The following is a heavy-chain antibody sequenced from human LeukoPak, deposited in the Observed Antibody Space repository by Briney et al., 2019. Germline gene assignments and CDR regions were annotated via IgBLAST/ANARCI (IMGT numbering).Heavy chain of an antibody. V-gene: IGHV1-69*05. Sequence: SVKLSCKASGGTFSSYAISWVRQAPGQGLEWMGGIIPIFCTANYAQKFQGRVTITTDESTSTAYMELSSLRAEDTAVYYCARESYDSEEYSSYMDVWGKGTTVTVSS. J-gene: IGHJ6*03. D-gene: IGHD3-22*01. CDR3: ARESYDSEEYSSYMDV. CDR1: GGTFSSYA. CDR2: IIPIFCTA.